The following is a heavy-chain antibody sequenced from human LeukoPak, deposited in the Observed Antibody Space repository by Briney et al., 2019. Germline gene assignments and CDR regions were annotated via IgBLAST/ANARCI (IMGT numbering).Heavy chain of an antibody. CDR2: ISSSSSYI. CDR1: GFTFSSYS. CDR3: ARAWDYVWGSYPGVPGY. J-gene: IGHJ4*02. Sequence: GGSLRLSCAASGFTFSSYSMNWVRQAPGKGLEWVSSISSSSSYIYYADSVKGRFTISRDNAKNSLSLQMNSLRAEDTAVYYCARAWDYVWGSYPGVPGYWGQGTLCTVSS. V-gene: IGHV3-21*01. D-gene: IGHD3-16*02.